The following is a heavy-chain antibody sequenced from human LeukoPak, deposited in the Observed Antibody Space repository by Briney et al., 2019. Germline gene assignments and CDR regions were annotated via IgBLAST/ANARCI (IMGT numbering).Heavy chain of an antibody. CDR3: ARDSSRGNYVWGSYRLDY. CDR1: GYTFTGYY. Sequence: GASVKVSCQASGYTFTGYYMHWVRQAPGQGLEWMGWINPNSGGTNYARKFQGRVTMTRDTSISTAYMELSRLRSDDTAVYYCARDSSRGNYVWGSYRLDYWGQGTLVTVSS. CDR2: INPNSGGT. V-gene: IGHV1-2*02. D-gene: IGHD3-16*02. J-gene: IGHJ4*02.